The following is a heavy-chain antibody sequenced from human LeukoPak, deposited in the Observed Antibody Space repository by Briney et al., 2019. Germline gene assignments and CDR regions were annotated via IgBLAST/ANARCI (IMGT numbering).Heavy chain of an antibody. D-gene: IGHD5-12*01. Sequence: KPSETLSLTCAVYGGSFSGYYWSWIRQPPGKGLEWIGEINHSGSTNYNPSLKSRVTISVDTSKNQFSLKLSSVTAADTAVYYCARGRNDQWLSYYYYYMDVWGKGTTVTVSS. V-gene: IGHV4-34*01. J-gene: IGHJ6*03. CDR3: ARGRNDQWLSYYYYYMDV. CDR2: INHSGST. CDR1: GGSFSGYY.